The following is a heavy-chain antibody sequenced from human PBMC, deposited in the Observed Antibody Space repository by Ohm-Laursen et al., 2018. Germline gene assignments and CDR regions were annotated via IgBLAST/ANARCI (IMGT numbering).Heavy chain of an antibody. V-gene: IGHV4-31*03. D-gene: IGHD6-13*01. J-gene: IGHJ4*02. CDR2: IYYSGST. CDR3: ARNGRVAAQGGVFFDY. CDR1: GGSISSGGYY. Sequence: TLSLTCTVSGGSISSGGYYWSWIRQHPGKGLEWIGYIYYSGSTYYNPSLKSRVTISVDTSKNQFSLKLGSVTAADTAVYYCARNGRVAAQGGVFFDYWGQGTLVTVSS.